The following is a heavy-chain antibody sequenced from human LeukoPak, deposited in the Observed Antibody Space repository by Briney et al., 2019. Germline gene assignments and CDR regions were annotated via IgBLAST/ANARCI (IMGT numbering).Heavy chain of an antibody. CDR3: ARDLEVVVAATNTRYYYYYMDV. J-gene: IGHJ6*03. V-gene: IGHV3-30*03. Sequence: PGGSLRLSCAASGFTFSSYGMHGVRQAPGKGLEWVAVISYEGSNKYYADSVKGRFTISRDNSKNTLYLQMNSLRAEDTAVYYCARDLEVVVAATNTRYYYYYMDVWGKGTTVTVSS. D-gene: IGHD2-15*01. CDR2: ISYEGSNK. CDR1: GFTFSSYG.